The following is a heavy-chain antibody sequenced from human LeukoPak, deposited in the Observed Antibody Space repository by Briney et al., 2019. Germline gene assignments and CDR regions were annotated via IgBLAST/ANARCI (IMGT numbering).Heavy chain of an antibody. Sequence: ASVKVSCKASGYSFTGYSMHWVRQAPGQGLEWMGWINPNSGGTKFAQKFQGRVTMTRDTSISTAYMGVSRLRSDDTAVYYCATQNNSYFDYWGQGTLVTVSS. V-gene: IGHV1-2*02. CDR2: INPNSGGT. CDR1: GYSFTGYS. J-gene: IGHJ4*02. D-gene: IGHD1-20*01. CDR3: ATQNNSYFDY.